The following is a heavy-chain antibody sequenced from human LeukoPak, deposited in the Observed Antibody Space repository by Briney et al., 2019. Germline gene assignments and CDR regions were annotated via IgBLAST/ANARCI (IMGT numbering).Heavy chain of an antibody. V-gene: IGHV1-18*04. Sequence: ASVKVSCKASGYTFTGYYMHWVRQAPGQGLEWMGWISAYNGNTNYAQKLQGRVTMTTDTSTSTAYMELRSLRSDDTAVYYCARGRVVPAAINWFDPWGQGTLVTVSS. D-gene: IGHD2-2*01. CDR3: ARGRVVPAAINWFDP. CDR1: GYTFTGYY. J-gene: IGHJ5*02. CDR2: ISAYNGNT.